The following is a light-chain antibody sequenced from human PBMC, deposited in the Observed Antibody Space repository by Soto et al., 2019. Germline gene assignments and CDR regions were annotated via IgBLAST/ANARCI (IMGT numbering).Light chain of an antibody. V-gene: IGKV1-27*01. CDR1: QDMSDY. CDR2: TAS. J-gene: IGKJ4*01. CDR3: QKYNSAPHT. Sequence: DIQMTQSPSSLSASVGDRVAITCRASQDMSDYLAWYQQKPGKVPKLLIYTASTLQSGVPSRFSGSGSGTDFTLTISSLQPEDVATYYCQKYNSAPHTFGGGTKVEIK.